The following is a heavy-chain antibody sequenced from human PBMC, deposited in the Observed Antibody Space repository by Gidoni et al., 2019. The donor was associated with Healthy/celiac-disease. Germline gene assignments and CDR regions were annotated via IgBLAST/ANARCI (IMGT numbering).Heavy chain of an antibody. D-gene: IGHD3-16*02. Sequence: EVQLVESGGGLVKPGGSLRLSCAASGFTFSSYSMNWVRQAPGKGLEWVSSISSSSSYIYYADSVKGRFTISRDNAKNSLYLQMNSLRAEDTAVYYCARDRGIYDYVWGSYRYDAFDIWGQGTMVTVSS. V-gene: IGHV3-21*01. CDR2: ISSSSSYI. CDR1: GFTFSSYS. J-gene: IGHJ3*02. CDR3: ARDRGIYDYVWGSYRYDAFDI.